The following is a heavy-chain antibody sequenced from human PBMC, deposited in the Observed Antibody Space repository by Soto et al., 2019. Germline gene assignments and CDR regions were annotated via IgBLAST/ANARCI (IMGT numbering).Heavy chain of an antibody. J-gene: IGHJ3*02. V-gene: IGHV1-2*02. D-gene: IGHD1-26*01. CDR1: GYTFTGYY. CDR2: INPNSGGT. Sequence: GASVKVSCKASGYTFTGYYMHWARQAPGQGLEWMGWINPNSGGTNYAQKFQGRVTMTRDTSISTAYMELSRLRSDDTTVYYCSRDIEDAFDIWGQGTIVTVSS. CDR3: SRDIEDAFDI.